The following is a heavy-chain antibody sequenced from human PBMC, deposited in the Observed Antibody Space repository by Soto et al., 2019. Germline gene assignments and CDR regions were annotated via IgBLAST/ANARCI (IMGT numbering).Heavy chain of an antibody. V-gene: IGHV1-69*01. CDR1: GGTLSSSA. CDR3: ARGQYQLLTGDYYYYGMDV. CDR2: IIPLFGTA. J-gene: IGHJ6*02. D-gene: IGHD2-2*01. Sequence: QVQLVQSGAEVKKPGSSVKVSCKASGGTLSSSAISWVRQAPGQGLEWMGGIIPLFGTANYAQKFQGRVTITADESTSTADMELNSMRTEETAVYYCARGQYQLLTGDYYYYGMDVWGQGTTVTVSS.